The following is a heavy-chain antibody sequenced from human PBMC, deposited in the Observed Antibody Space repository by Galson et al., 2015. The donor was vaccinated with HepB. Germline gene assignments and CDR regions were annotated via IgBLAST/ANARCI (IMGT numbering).Heavy chain of an antibody. CDR3: ARETYCSGGSCPPNYWYFDL. CDR2: ISAYNGNT. J-gene: IGHJ2*01. Sequence: SVKVSCKASGYTFTSYGISWVRQAPGQGLEWMGWISAYNGNTNYAQKLQGRVTMTTDTSTSTAYMELRSLRSDDPAVYYCARETYCSGGSCPPNYWYFDLWGRGTLVTVSS. CDR1: GYTFTSYG. D-gene: IGHD2-15*01. V-gene: IGHV1-18*04.